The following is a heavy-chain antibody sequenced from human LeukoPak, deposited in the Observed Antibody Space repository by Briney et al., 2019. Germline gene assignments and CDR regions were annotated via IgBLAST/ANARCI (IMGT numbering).Heavy chain of an antibody. J-gene: IGHJ3*02. CDR2: IIPIFGIA. Sequence: SVKVSCKASGGTFSSYAISWVRQAPGQGLEWMGRIIPIFGIANYAQKFQGRVTITADKSTSTAYMELSSLRSEDTAVYYCAIHYYDSSEPQVGFDIWGQGTMVTASS. D-gene: IGHD3-22*01. V-gene: IGHV1-69*04. CDR1: GGTFSSYA. CDR3: AIHYYDSSEPQVGFDI.